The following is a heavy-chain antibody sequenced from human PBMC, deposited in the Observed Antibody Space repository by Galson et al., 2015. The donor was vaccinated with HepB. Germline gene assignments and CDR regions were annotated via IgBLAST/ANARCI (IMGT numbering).Heavy chain of an antibody. CDR2: IYPGDSDT. D-gene: IGHD3-10*01. V-gene: IGHV5-51*01. CDR1: GYSFTSYW. CDR3: AIIVGVRGTRYYYYYYGMDV. Sequence: QSGAEVKKPGESLKISCKGSGYSFTSYWIGWVRQMPGKGLEWMGIIYPGDSDTRYSPSFQGQVTISADKSISTAYLQWSSLKASDTAMYYCAIIVGVRGTRYYYYYYGMDVWGQGTTVTVSS. J-gene: IGHJ6*02.